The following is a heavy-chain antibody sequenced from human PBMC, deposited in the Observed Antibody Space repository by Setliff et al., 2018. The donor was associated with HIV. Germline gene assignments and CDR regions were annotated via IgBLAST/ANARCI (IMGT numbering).Heavy chain of an antibody. CDR3: ARAGYHGSISYWEYFHY. CDR1: GGSISSHY. CDR2: IYYIGIT. D-gene: IGHD3-22*01. Sequence: SETLSLTCTVSGGSISSHYWSWIRQAPGKGLEWIASIYYIGITNYNPSLKSRVIISVDTSKNQFSLKLSSVTAADTAVYYCARAGYHGSISYWEYFHYWGQGTLVTVSS. V-gene: IGHV4-59*11. J-gene: IGHJ1*01.